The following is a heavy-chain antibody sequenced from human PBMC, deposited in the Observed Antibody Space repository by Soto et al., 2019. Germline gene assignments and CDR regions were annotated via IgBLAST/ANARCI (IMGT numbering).Heavy chain of an antibody. J-gene: IGHJ5*02. CDR3: ARYNWNSVVRWFDP. V-gene: IGHV4-59*01. Sequence: SETLSLTCTVSGASINSCYWSWIRQPPGKGLEWIGYIYNSGPTNYNPSLKSRVSISVDTSKNQFSLKLTSVTAADTAVYHCARYNWNSVVRWFDPWGQGTLVTVS. CDR2: IYNSGPT. CDR1: GASINSCY. D-gene: IGHD1-7*01.